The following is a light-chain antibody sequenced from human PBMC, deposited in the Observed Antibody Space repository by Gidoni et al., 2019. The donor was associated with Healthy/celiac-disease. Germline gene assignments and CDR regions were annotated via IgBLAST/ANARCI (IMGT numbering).Light chain of an antibody. CDR3: QQYNNWPPST. V-gene: IGKV3-15*01. Sequence: EIVMTQSPATLSVSPGERATLSCRASQSVSSNLAWYQQKPGQAPRLLIYGASPRATGIPARCSGSGSGTEFTLTISSLQSEDFAVYYCQQYNNWPPSTFGQGTKLEIK. CDR1: QSVSSN. CDR2: GAS. J-gene: IGKJ2*02.